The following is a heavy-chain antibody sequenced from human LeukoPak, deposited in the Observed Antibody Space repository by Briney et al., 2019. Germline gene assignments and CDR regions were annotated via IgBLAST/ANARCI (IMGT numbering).Heavy chain of an antibody. J-gene: IGHJ4*02. V-gene: IGHV4-59*08. CDR3: ARTDGKQLPPRF. Sequence: SETLSLTCTVSGGSISSYYWSWIRQPPGKGLEWIGYIDYSGSTNYNPSLKSRVTISVDTSKNQFSLKLSSVAAADTAVYFCARTDGKQLPPRFWGQGTLVTVSS. D-gene: IGHD5-18*01. CDR1: GGSISSYY. CDR2: IDYSGST.